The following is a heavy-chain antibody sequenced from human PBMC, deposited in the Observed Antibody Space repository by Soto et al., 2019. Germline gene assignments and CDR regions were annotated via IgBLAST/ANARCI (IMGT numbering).Heavy chain of an antibody. V-gene: IGHV4-39*01. J-gene: IGHJ4*02. CDR3: ARKGPGEDLYDL. D-gene: IGHD3-3*01. Sequence: PSDTLSLTCTVSGGSITSSSYHWVWLRQSPGKGLEWIGSVYSSGTAHYKPSLKSRVTMSIGMSKNQISLYLNSVTAADTAVYFVARKGPGEDLYDLWARGTLVTVSS. CDR2: VYSSGTA. CDR1: GGSITSSSYH.